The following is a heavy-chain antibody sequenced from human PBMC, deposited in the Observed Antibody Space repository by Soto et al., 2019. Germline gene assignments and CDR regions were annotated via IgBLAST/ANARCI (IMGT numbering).Heavy chain of an antibody. CDR3: ARGPSGDKVHY. D-gene: IGHD7-27*01. CDR1: GGSISSYY. J-gene: IGHJ4*02. Sequence: SETLSLTCSVSGGSISSYYCSWFRQPPGKGLEWIGHMHDGGNSDSNPSLRSRVTISLDTSKNHFSLTLSSVTAADTAVYYCARGPSGDKVHYWGQGALVTVSS. V-gene: IGHV4-59*08. CDR2: MHDGGNS.